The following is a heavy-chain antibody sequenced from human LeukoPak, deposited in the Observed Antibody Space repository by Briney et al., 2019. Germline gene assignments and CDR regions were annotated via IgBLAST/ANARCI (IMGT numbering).Heavy chain of an antibody. D-gene: IGHD6-19*01. CDR2: IIPILGIP. CDR1: GGTFSSYA. Sequence: SVKVSCKASGGTFSSYAISWVRQAPGQGLEWMGRIIPILGIPNYAQKFQGRVTMTRDTSTSTLYMELSSLRSEDTAVYYCARGRAVAGSHYFDNWGQGTLVTVSS. J-gene: IGHJ4*02. CDR3: ARGRAVAGSHYFDN. V-gene: IGHV1-69*04.